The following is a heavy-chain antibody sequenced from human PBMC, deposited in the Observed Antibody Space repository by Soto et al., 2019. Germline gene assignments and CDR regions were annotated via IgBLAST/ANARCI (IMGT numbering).Heavy chain of an antibody. CDR2: ISYDGSNK. J-gene: IGHJ6*02. CDR3: ARDAPPYYDFWSGYGAQMYYYGMDV. V-gene: IGHV3-30-3*01. Sequence: GGSLRLSSAASGFTFSSYAMHWVRQAPGKELEWVAVISYDGSNKYYADSVKGRFTISRDNSKNMLYLQMNSLRVEDTAVYYCARDAPPYYDFWSGYGAQMYYYGMDVWGQGTTVTVSS. D-gene: IGHD3-3*01. CDR1: GFTFSSYA.